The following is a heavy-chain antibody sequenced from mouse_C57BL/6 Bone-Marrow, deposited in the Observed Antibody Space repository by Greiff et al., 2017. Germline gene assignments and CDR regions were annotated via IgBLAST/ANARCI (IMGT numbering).Heavy chain of an antibody. CDR2: IDPNNGGT. CDR1: GYTFTSYW. J-gene: IGHJ3*01. CDR3: ARCAYYGGSYGFAY. V-gene: IGHV1-72*01. D-gene: IGHD1-1*01. Sequence: QVQLQQPGAELVKPGASVKLSCKASGYTFTSYWMHWVKQRPGRGLEWIGRIDPNNGGTTYNQKFKGKATLTVDKPSSPAYMQLSSRTSEDSAVYYCARCAYYGGSYGFAYWGQGTLVTVSA.